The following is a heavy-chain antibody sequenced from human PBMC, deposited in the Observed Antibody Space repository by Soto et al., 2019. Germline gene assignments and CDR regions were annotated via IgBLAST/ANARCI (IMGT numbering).Heavy chain of an antibody. CDR1: GGSISSYY. V-gene: IGHV4-59*01. D-gene: IGHD3-10*01. CDR3: ARARGSGTLYDMDV. J-gene: IGHJ6*02. Sequence: PSETLSLTCTVSGGSISSYYWSWIRQPPGKGLEWIGYIYYSGGTNYNPSLKSRDTISVDTSKNQFSLKLSSVTAADTAVYYCARARGSGTLYDMDVWGQGTTVTVSS. CDR2: IYYSGGT.